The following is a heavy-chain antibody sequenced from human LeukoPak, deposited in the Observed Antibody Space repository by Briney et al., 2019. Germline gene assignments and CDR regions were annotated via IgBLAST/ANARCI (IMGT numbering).Heavy chain of an antibody. J-gene: IGHJ3*02. CDR2: INPNSGGT. CDR3: ARESAQQLVGGAFDI. CDR1: GYTFTSYY. V-gene: IGHV1-2*02. D-gene: IGHD6-13*01. Sequence: GASVKVSCKASGYTFTSYYMHWVRQAPGQGLEWMGWINPNSGGTNYAQKFQGRVTMTRDTSISTAYMELSRLRSDDTAVYYCARESAQQLVGGAFDIWGQGTMVTVSS.